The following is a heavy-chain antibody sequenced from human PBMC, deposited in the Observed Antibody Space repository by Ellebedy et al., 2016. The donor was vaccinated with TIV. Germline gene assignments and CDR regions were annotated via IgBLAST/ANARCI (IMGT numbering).Heavy chain of an antibody. V-gene: IGHV3-21*01. J-gene: IGHJ4*02. CDR2: SSSSSSYI. D-gene: IGHD3-10*01. CDR1: GFMFSSYS. CDR3: AGGYRWFGELGDV. Sequence: GESLKISCAASGFMFSSYSMNWVRQAPGKGLEWVSSSSSSSSYIYYADSVKGRFTISRDNAKNSLYLQMNSLRAEDTAVYYCAGGYRWFGELGDVWGQGTLVTVSS.